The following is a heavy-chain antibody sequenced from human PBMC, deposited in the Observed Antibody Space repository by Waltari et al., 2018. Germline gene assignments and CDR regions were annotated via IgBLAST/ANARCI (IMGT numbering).Heavy chain of an antibody. V-gene: IGHV3-74*01. Sequence: EVQLAESGGALVQPGESLRLSCAASGFTFSRFWMHWVRQVPGKGLVWVSRINTDGSDKRYADSVQGRFTVSRDNARNTLYLQMNSLRVDDTAVYLGARDFSVAGPTTADYWGQGTLVTVSS. D-gene: IGHD6-19*01. CDR3: ARDFSVAGPTTADY. J-gene: IGHJ4*02. CDR2: INTDGSDK. CDR1: GFTFSRFW.